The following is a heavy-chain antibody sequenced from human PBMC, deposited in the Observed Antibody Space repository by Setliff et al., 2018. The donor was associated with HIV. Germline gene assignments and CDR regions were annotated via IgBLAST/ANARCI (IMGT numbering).Heavy chain of an antibody. CDR3: ARETAPAHYYGSGSYRLHAFDV. V-gene: IGHV1-69-2*01. CDR1: GYTFIDYF. Sequence: GASVKVSCKASGYTFIDYFVHWIKKAPGKGLEWMGRVDPENGQTVYAEKLQGRVIIRADTSIDTAYMELSSLRSEDTAVYYCARETAPAHYYGSGSYRLHAFDVWGQGTMVTVSS. CDR2: VDPENGQT. D-gene: IGHD3-10*01. J-gene: IGHJ3*01.